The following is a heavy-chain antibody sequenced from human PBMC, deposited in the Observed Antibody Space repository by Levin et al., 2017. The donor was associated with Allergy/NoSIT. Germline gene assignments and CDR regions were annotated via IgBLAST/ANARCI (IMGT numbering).Heavy chain of an antibody. CDR3: ATEGSSSWYNWFDP. Sequence: SCAASGFTFSSYSMTWVRQAPGKGLEWVSYISPASSTIYYADSVKGRFTISRDNAKNSLYLQMNSLTDEDTADYYCATEGSSSWYNWFDPWGQGILVTVSS. D-gene: IGHD6-13*01. CDR2: ISPASSTI. CDR1: GFTFSSYS. J-gene: IGHJ5*02. V-gene: IGHV3-48*02.